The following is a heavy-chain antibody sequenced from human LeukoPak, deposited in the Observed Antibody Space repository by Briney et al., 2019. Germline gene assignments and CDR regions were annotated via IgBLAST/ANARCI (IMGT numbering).Heavy chain of an antibody. D-gene: IGHD3-22*01. CDR2: INPNSGGT. CDR3: ARSARLDYYDSSGPLDY. V-gene: IGHV1-2*02. J-gene: IGHJ4*02. Sequence: ASVKVSCKASGYTFTGYYMHWVRQAPGQGLEWMGWINPNSGGTNYAQKFQGSVTMTRDTSISTAYMELSRLRSDDTAVYYCARSARLDYYDSSGPLDYWGQGTLVTVSS. CDR1: GYTFTGYY.